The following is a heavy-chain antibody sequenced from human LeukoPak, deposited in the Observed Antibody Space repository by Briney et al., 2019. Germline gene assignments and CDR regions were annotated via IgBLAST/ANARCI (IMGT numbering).Heavy chain of an antibody. CDR3: ATEWGNAGSQATLFDN. CDR1: GNSLTELS. CDR2: FDPEDGET. J-gene: IGHJ4*02. V-gene: IGHV1-24*01. Sequence: VSVKVSCKVSGNSLTELSMHWVRQAPGKGLEWLGGFDPEDGETFYAQKFQGRVTMTEDTSTDTAYMELSSLRSDDTAVYYCATEWGNAGSQATLFDNWGQGTLVTVSS. D-gene: IGHD3-16*01.